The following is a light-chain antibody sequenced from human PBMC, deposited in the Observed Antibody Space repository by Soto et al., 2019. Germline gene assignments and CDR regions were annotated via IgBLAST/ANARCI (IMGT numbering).Light chain of an antibody. CDR1: SGHSSYA. CDR3: QKWGSGIWV. CDR2: LNSDGSH. V-gene: IGLV4-69*01. J-gene: IGLJ3*02. Sequence: QPVLTQSPSASASLGASVKLTCTLSSGHSSYAIAWHQQQPEKGPRYLMKLNSDGSHSKGDGIPDRFSGSSSGAERYLTISSLWSEDGGDCCCQKWGSGIWVFGGGTKRTVL.